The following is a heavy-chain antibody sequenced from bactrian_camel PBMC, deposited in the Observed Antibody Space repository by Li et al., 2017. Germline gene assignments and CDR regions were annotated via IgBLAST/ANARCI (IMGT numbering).Heavy chain of an antibody. CDR2: IDSDGLS. D-gene: IGHD5*01. Sequence: VESGGGSVQAGGFVRLSCQVSGYPNSRNCMGWFRQVPGKKREGVAVIDSDGLSNYAESVKGRFSISRDNAKNTLYLQMNSLETEDTAVYYCATDKSLWVGYVTRGGFDYWGQGTQVTVS. CDR3: ATDKSLWVGYVTRGGFDY. V-gene: IGHV3S53*01. CDR1: GYPNSRNC. J-gene: IGHJ6*01.